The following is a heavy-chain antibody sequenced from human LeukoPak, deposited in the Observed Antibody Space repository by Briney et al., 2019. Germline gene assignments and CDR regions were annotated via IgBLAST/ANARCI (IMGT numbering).Heavy chain of an antibody. CDR2: IHYSGST. V-gene: IGHV4-59*01. D-gene: IGHD6-19*01. CDR1: GGSISSYY. CDR3: ARGRAVDKHDFDH. J-gene: IGHJ4*02. Sequence: SETLSLTCTVSGGSISSYYWSWIRQPPGKGLEWIGYIHYSGSTNYNPSLKSRVTISVDMSKKQFSLKLISMTAADTAVYYCARGRAVDKHDFDHWGQGTLVTVSS.